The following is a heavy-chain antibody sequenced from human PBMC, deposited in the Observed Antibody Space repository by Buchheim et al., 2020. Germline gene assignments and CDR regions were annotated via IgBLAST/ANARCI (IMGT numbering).Heavy chain of an antibody. CDR3: ARDVCTNAVCYNFDC. J-gene: IGHJ4*02. CDR1: GGSISSGNYY. CDR2: ISTSWST. V-gene: IGHV4-61*02. Sequence: QVQLQESGPGLVKPSQTLSLTCAVSGGSISSGNYYWSWIRQPAGKGLEWIGRISTSWSTNYNPSLKSRVTISLDTSKNQFSLKLSSVTAADTAVYYCARDVCTNAVCYNFDCWGQGTL. D-gene: IGHD2-8*01.